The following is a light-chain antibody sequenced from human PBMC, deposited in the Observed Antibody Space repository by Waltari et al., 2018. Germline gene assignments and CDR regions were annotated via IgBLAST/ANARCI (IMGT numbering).Light chain of an antibody. CDR2: DVR. J-gene: IGLJ3*02. V-gene: IGLV2-11*01. CDR1: SSDVGGYTY. Sequence: QSALTQPRSVSGSPGQSVPISCPGTSSDVGGYTYVSWYQQHPGKAPKLMIYDVRKRPSGVPDRFSGSKSGNTASLTISGLHAEDEADYYCCSYAGSYWVFGGGTKLTVL. CDR3: CSYAGSYWV.